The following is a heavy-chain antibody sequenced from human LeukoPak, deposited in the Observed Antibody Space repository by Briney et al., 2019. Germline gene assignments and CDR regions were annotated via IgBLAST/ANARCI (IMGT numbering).Heavy chain of an antibody. CDR3: VYYDSSGYYYGRLRY. CDR2: INSDGANT. D-gene: IGHD3-22*01. V-gene: IGHV3-23*01. J-gene: IGHJ4*02. CDR1: RFTFSSHA. Sequence: PGGSLRLSCTASRFTFSSHAMGWVRQTPGKRLEWVSNINSDGANTLYADSVKGRFTISRDNSKNTLYLQTSSLRAEDTAMFFCVYYDSSGYYYGRLRYWGQGTPVTVSS.